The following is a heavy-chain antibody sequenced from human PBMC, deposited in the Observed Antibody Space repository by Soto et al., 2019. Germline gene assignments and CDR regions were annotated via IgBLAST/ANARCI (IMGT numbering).Heavy chain of an antibody. Sequence: EVQLVESGGGLVQPGGSLRLSCAASGFAFSSHWMTWVRQAPGKGLEWVANIKQDGSGEYYVDSVKGRFTISRDNAKNSMSLQMNSLRAEDTDVYYCARGAPTTYGYQQLDCGGEGTLVTVSP. CDR2: IKQDGSGE. D-gene: IGHD5-12*01. CDR3: ARGAPTTYGYQQLDC. J-gene: IGHJ4*02. CDR1: GFAFSSHW. V-gene: IGHV3-7*01.